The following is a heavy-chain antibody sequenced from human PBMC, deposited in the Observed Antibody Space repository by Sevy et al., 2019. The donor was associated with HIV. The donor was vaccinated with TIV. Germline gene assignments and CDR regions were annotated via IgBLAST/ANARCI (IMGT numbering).Heavy chain of an antibody. D-gene: IGHD4-17*01. J-gene: IGHJ4*02. CDR2: ISSTGNCI. Sequence: GGSLRLSCADSGFTFSSYTMNWVRQAPGKGLEWVSSISSTGNCIYYADSLKGRFSISRDNAKNSLYLQMNSLRAEDTAVYYCARGSHDYGDYDRDVGFDYWGQGTLVTVSS. CDR3: ARGSHDYGDYDRDVGFDY. V-gene: IGHV3-21*01. CDR1: GFTFSSYT.